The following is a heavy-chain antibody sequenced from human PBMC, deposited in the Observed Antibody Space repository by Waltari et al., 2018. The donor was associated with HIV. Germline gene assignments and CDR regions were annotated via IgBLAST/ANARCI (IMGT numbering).Heavy chain of an antibody. CDR2: IYSGGST. CDR3: ARIGTLQYYFDY. J-gene: IGHJ4*02. V-gene: IGHV4-30-4*08. D-gene: IGHD1-1*01. Sequence: QVQLQESVSGLVTPSQPLSLTCIVSVVSTNTADYSRNWIRQPPGKGLEWIGSIYSGGSTYYNPSLKSRITVSVDRSKNQFALKLTSVTAADTAVYYCARIGTLQYYFDYWGQGTLVTVSS. CDR1: VVSTNTADYS.